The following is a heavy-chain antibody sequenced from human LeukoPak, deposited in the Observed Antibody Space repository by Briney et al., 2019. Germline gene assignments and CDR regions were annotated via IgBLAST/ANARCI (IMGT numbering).Heavy chain of an antibody. J-gene: IGHJ6*03. D-gene: IGHD2-2*01. CDR3: ASAYQLQGYYYYYMDV. CDR1: GGTFSSYA. Sequence: GASVKVSCKASGGTFSSYAISWVRQAPGQGLEWMGGIIPIFGTANYAQKFQGRVTITADESTSTAYMELSSLRSEDTAVYHCASAYQLQGYYYYYMDVWGKGTTVTISS. V-gene: IGHV1-69*13. CDR2: IIPIFGTA.